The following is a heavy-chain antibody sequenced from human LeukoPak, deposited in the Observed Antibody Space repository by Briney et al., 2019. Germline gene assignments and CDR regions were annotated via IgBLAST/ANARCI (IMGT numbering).Heavy chain of an antibody. Sequence: PGGSLRLSCTASGFTFSSYALSWVRQAPGKGLEWVSSISESGDTPYYADSVKGLFTISRDNSKNTLYLQMGSLRAEDTAVYYCAQLLDDNPIRWYFGLWGRGTLVTVSS. CDR1: GFTFSSYA. J-gene: IGHJ2*01. D-gene: IGHD1-14*01. CDR3: AQLLDDNPIRWYFGL. V-gene: IGHV3-23*01. CDR2: ISESGDTP.